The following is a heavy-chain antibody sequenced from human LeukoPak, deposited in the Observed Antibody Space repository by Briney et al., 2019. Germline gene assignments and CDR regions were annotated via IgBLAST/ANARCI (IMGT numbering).Heavy chain of an antibody. J-gene: IGHJ4*02. D-gene: IGHD3-3*01. CDR2: IKSKTDGGTT. Sequence: PGGSLRLSCAASRFTFSNAWMSWVRQAPGKGLEWVGRIKSKTDGGTTDYAAPVKGRFTISRDDSKNTLCLQMNSLKTEDTAVYYCTTQRPRYYDFWSGPTSPRWGQGTLVTVSS. V-gene: IGHV3-15*01. CDR3: TTQRPRYYDFWSGPTSPR. CDR1: RFTFSNAW.